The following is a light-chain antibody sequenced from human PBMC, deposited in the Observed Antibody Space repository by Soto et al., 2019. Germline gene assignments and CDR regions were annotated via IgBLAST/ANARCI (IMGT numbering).Light chain of an antibody. CDR2: EVS. Sequence: QSALTQPPSASGSPGQSVTISCTGTSSDVGGYNFVSWYQQHPGKAPKLMIYEVSKRPSGVPDRFSGSKSGNTASLTVSGLQAEDEADYYCNSYAGSNNVVVFGGGTQLTVL. CDR1: SSDVGGYNF. J-gene: IGLJ2*01. V-gene: IGLV2-8*01. CDR3: NSYAGSNNVVV.